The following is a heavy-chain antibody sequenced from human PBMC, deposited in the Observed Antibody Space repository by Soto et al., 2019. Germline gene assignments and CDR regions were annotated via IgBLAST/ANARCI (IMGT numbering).Heavy chain of an antibody. Sequence: GASVKVSCKXSGYTFTSYGVSWVRQAPGQGLEWVGWIHTYNGNTNFAQKFQDRVTLTTDTSTSTAYMELRSLRSDDTAVYYCARDSDYIIAYWGQGTLVTVSS. CDR2: IHTYNGNT. CDR1: GYTFTSYG. CDR3: ARDSDYIIAY. V-gene: IGHV1-18*01. J-gene: IGHJ4*02. D-gene: IGHD4-17*01.